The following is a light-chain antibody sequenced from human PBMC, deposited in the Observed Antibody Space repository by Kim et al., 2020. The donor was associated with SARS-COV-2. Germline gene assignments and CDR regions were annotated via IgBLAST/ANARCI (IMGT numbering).Light chain of an antibody. V-gene: IGLV3-1*01. CDR1: KLGDKY. J-gene: IGLJ3*02. CDR2: QVT. CDR3: QAWDRSTAV. Sequence: SYELTQPPSVSVSPGQTANITCSGDKLGDKYAFWYQQQPDQSPVLLIYQVTKRPSGIPERFSGSNSGITATLTISETQTMDEADYYCQAWDRSTAVFGGG.